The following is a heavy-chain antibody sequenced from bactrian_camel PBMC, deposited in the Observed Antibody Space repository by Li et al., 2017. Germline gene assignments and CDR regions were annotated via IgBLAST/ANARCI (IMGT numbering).Heavy chain of an antibody. V-gene: IGHV3S6*01. J-gene: IGHJ4*01. CDR3: AASAGRCPWQRWSVSSAYDY. D-gene: IGHD3*01. CDR1: GLINGGYC. CDR2: VVSGTYVT. Sequence: HVQLVESGGGSVQAGGSLRLSCAASGLINGGYCMAWFRQAPGKEREGVAVVVSGTYVTFYADSVKGRFTISQDSAGTTLFLQMNSLKPEDTAMYYCAASAGRCPWQRWSVSSAYDYWGQGTQVTVS.